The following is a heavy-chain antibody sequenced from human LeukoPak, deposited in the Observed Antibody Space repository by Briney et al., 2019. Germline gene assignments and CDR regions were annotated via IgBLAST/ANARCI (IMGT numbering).Heavy chain of an antibody. CDR2: ISSSSSYK. V-gene: IGHV3-21*01. J-gene: IGHJ5*02. CDR3: ARDNYRTAPFDP. D-gene: IGHD4-11*01. CDR1: GFTFSTYS. Sequence: PGGSLRLSCAASGFTFSTYSMNWVRQAPGKGLEWVSSISSSSSYKYYADSVKGRFTISRDNAKNSLYLQMNSLRAEDTAVYYCARDNYRTAPFDPWGQGTLVTVSS.